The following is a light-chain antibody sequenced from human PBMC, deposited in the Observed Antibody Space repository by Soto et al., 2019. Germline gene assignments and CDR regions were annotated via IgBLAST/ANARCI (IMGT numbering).Light chain of an antibody. V-gene: IGKV1-5*03. CDR3: QQYNDYSWT. J-gene: IGKJ1*01. Sequence: IQMTQSPSTLSASVGDRVAITCRARQSIGIWLAWYQQKPGKAPRFLIYKASSLESGVPSRFSGCGYGTEFTLSISSLQPDHFATYFCQQYNDYSWTFGQPTKVEI. CDR1: QSIGIW. CDR2: KAS.